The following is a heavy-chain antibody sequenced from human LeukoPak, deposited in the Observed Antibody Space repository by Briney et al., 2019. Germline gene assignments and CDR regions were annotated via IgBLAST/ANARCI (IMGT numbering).Heavy chain of an antibody. CDR3: VIPYYYTSGPPGFGP. V-gene: IGHV3-23*01. CDR2: VDISGGIT. J-gene: IGHJ5*02. CDR1: GFTFSTYG. D-gene: IGHD3-10*01. Sequence: GGSLRLFCAASGFTFSTYGMSWVRQAPGKGLEWVSAVDISGGITYYADSVKGRFTISRDNSKSTLYLQMNSLRAEDTALYYCVIPYYYTSGPPGFGPWGQGTPVTVSS.